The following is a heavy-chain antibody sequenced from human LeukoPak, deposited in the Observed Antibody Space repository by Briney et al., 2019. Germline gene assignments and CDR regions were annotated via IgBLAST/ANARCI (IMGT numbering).Heavy chain of an antibody. J-gene: IGHJ4*02. CDR2: IKPDGGEK. Sequence: SGGSLRLSCGDSGFTFSTYWMSWVRQVPGKGLEWVASIKPDGGEKYYVHSVRGRFSIFRDNAKDALYLQMNSLRVDDTAIYYCARDPIVGDTGGGDYWGQGTLVTVSS. V-gene: IGHV3-7*01. CDR1: GFTFSTYW. D-gene: IGHD1-26*01. CDR3: ARDPIVGDTGGGDY.